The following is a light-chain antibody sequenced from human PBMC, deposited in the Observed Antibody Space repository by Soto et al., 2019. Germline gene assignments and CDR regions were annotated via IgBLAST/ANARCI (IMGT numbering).Light chain of an antibody. CDR1: SSDGGSYNL. CDR2: EVS. J-gene: IGLJ2*01. CDR3: CSYAGSSTLVV. Sequence: QSALTQPASVSGSPGQSITISCTGTSSDGGSYNLVSWYQQHPGKAPKLMIYEVSKRPSGVSNRFSGSKSGNTASLTISGLQAEDEADYYCCSYAGSSTLVVFGGGTKLTVL. V-gene: IGLV2-23*02.